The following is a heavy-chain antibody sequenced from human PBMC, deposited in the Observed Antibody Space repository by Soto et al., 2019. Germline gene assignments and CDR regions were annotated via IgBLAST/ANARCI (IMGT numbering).Heavy chain of an antibody. J-gene: IGHJ4*02. CDR3: ARHPPGDYVYFDY. CDR2: INTSGGNT. Sequence: GGSLRLSCAASGFTFSTYAMNWVRQAPGKGLEWVSGINTSGGNTNYADSVKGRFTISRDNAKNSLYLQMNSLRAEDTAVYYRARHPPGDYVYFDYWGQGTLVTVSS. CDR1: GFTFSTYA. D-gene: IGHD4-17*01. V-gene: IGHV3-21*01.